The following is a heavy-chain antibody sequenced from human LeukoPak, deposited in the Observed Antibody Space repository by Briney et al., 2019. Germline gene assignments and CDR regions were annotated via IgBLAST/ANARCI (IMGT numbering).Heavy chain of an antibody. J-gene: IGHJ6*03. D-gene: IGHD2-21*02. V-gene: IGHV4-4*09. CDR3: ARGRYCGGDCYSDYYYYMDV. CDR1: GVAISRYG. CDR2: IYTSGST. Sequence: FGSLCLARTVSGVAISRYGWSGVRQAPGKGLEWIGDIYTSGSTNYNPSLKSRVTISVDTSKNQFSLKLSSVTAADTAVYYCARGRYCGGDCYSDYYYYMDVWGKGTTVTVSS.